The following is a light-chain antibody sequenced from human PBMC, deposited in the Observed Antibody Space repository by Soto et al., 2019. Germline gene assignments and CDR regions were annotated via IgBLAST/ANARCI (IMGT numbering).Light chain of an antibody. V-gene: IGKV3-20*01. CDR1: QSVSSSY. CDR2: GAS. J-gene: IGKJ5*01. CDR3: QQYGTSEII. Sequence: EIVMTQSPATLSVSPWERVTLSCRASQSVSSSYLAWYQQKPGQAPRLLIYGASSRATGIPDRFSGSGSGTDFTLTISRLEPEDFSVFYCQQYGTSEIIFGQGTRLRL.